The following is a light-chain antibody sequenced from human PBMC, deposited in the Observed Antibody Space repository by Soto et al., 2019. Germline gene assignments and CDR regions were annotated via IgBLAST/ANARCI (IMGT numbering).Light chain of an antibody. CDR1: SSTIGAGFD. J-gene: IGLJ2*01. CDR3: QSYDTALSGYVV. V-gene: IGLV1-40*01. Sequence: QSVLTQPPSVSGAPGQRVTISCTGSSSTIGAGFDVHWYQQLPCSAPKLLIYGDTNRPSGVPDRFSGCKSGTSASLAITGLQAEDEADDYCQSYDTALSGYVVFGGGTKVTVL. CDR2: GDT.